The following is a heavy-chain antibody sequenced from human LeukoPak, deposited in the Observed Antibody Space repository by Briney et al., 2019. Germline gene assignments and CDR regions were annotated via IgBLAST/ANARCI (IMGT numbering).Heavy chain of an antibody. CDR3: ANGAVSDYFDY. CDR2: IYYSGST. V-gene: IGHV4-59*01. J-gene: IGHJ4*02. D-gene: IGHD6-19*01. CDR1: GGSISSYY. Sequence: PSETLSLTCTVSGGSISSYYWSWIRQPPGKGLEWIGYIYYSGSTNYNPSLKSRVTISVDTSKNQFSLKLSSVTAADTAVYYCANGAVSDYFDYWGQGTLVTVSS.